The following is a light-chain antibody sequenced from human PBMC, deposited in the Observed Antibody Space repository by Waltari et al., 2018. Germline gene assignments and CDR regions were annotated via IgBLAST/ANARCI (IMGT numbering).Light chain of an antibody. CDR3: SSYTSSTTWV. CDR2: EVS. CDR1: SSDVSSSNR. V-gene: IGLV2-18*02. J-gene: IGLJ3*02. Sequence: QSALTQPPSVSGSPGQSVTISCTGTSSDVSSSNRVSWYQQPPGTAPRLIIYEVSNRPSGFPDRFSGAKSGSAASLTISGLQAEDEADYCCSSYTSSTTWVFGGGTKLTVL.